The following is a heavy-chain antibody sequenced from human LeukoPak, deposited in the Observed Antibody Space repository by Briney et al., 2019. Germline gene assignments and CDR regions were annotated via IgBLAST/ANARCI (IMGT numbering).Heavy chain of an antibody. V-gene: IGHV1-24*01. J-gene: IGHJ4*02. D-gene: IGHD6-19*01. CDR2: FDPEDGET. CDR3: ATVGYSSGWYRTGYFDY. CDR1: GYTLTELS. Sequence: ASVKVSCKVSGYTLTELSMHWVRQAPGKGLEWMGGFDPEDGETIYAQKFQGRVTMTEDTSTDTAYMELSSLRSEDTAVYYCATVGYSSGWYRTGYFDYWGQGTLVTVPS.